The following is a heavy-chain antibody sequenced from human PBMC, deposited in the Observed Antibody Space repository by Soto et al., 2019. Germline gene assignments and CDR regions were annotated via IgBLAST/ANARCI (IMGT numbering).Heavy chain of an antibody. Sequence: QVQLQQWGAGLLKPSETLSLTCAVYGGSFSGYYWSWIRQPPGKGLEWIGEINHSGSTNYNPSLKSRVTISVDTSKNQFSLKLSSVTAADTAVYYCATGGYCSGGSCYPGGYYFDYWGQGTLVTVSS. V-gene: IGHV4-34*01. J-gene: IGHJ4*02. CDR2: INHSGST. D-gene: IGHD2-15*01. CDR3: ATGGYCSGGSCYPGGYYFDY. CDR1: GGSFSGYY.